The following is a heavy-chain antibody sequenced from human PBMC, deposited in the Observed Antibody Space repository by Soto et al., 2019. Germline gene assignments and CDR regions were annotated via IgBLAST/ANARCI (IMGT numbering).Heavy chain of an antibody. CDR2: ISGSGTTA. V-gene: IGHV3-23*01. Sequence: GGSLRLSCAASGFIFSSYAMSWVRQAPGKGLEWVSAISGSGTTAYYADSVKGRFTFSRDNSKKTMYLQMTNMDPVDTATYYCARTKYSLGLWFGENPHFYGMDVWGQGTTVTVSS. CDR3: ARTKYSLGLWFGENPHFYGMDV. D-gene: IGHD3-10*01. CDR1: GFIFSSYA. J-gene: IGHJ6*02.